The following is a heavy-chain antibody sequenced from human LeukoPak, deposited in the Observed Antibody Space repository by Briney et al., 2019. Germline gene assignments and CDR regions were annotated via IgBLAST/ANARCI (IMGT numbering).Heavy chain of an antibody. CDR3: AGDGVGDYSQALDY. D-gene: IGHD4-4*01. Sequence: TPSETLSLTCAVYSGSFSGYYWSWIRQPPGKGLEWIGEINHSGSTNYNPSLKSRVTISVDTSKNQFSLKLSSVTAADTAVYYCAGDGVGDYSQALDYWGQGTLVTVSS. CDR2: INHSGST. CDR1: SGSFSGYY. V-gene: IGHV4-34*01. J-gene: IGHJ4*02.